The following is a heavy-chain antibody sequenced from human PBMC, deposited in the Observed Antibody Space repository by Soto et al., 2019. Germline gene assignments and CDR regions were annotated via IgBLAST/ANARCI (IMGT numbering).Heavy chain of an antibody. D-gene: IGHD3-3*01. CDR1: GYTLTELS. Sequence: ASVKVSCKVSGYTLTELSMHWVRQAPGKGLEWMGGFDPEDGETIYAQKFQGRVTITADESTSTAYMELSSLRSEDTAVYYCAREGFTIFGVVTHYGMDVWGQGTTVTVSS. J-gene: IGHJ6*02. CDR2: FDPEDGET. CDR3: AREGFTIFGVVTHYGMDV. V-gene: IGHV1-24*01.